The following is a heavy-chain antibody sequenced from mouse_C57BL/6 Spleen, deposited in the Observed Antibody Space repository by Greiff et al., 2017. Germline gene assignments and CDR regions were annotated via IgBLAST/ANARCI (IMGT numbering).Heavy chain of an antibody. CDR1: GYSITSGYY. J-gene: IGHJ4*01. Sequence: DVQLVESGPGLVKPSQSLSLTCSVTGYSITSGYYWNWIRQFPGNKLEWMGYISYDGSNNYNPSLKNRISITRDTSKNQFFLKLNSVTTEDTATYYCARAEGNCYAMDYWGQGTSVTVSS. CDR3: ARAEGNCYAMDY. D-gene: IGHD2-1*01. V-gene: IGHV3-6*01. CDR2: ISYDGSN.